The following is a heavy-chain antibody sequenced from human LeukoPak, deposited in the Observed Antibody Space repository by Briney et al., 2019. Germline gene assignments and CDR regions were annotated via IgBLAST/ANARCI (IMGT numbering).Heavy chain of an antibody. Sequence: SETLSLTCVVYGGSFSGHYWSWIRQPPGKGLEWIGGINQSGRANYNPSLKSQVTISIDTSKNQFSLNLNSVTAADTAVYYCVRNFDYWGQGTLVTVSS. CDR1: GGSFSGHY. CDR3: VRNFDY. CDR2: INQSGRA. J-gene: IGHJ4*02. V-gene: IGHV4-34*01.